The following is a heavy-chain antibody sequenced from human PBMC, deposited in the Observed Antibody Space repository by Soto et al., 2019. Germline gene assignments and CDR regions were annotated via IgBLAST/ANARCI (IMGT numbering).Heavy chain of an antibody. CDR2: IWCDGSNK. CDR3: ARAVGPFDY. CDR1: GFDFSTYG. D-gene: IGHD1-26*01. J-gene: IGHJ4*02. V-gene: IGHV3-33*01. Sequence: QVQLVESGGGVVQPGRSLRLSCAASGFDFSTYGMHWVRQAPGKGLEWVAVIWCDGSNKYYADSVRGRFIISRDNSKNTLFLQLNSLRAEDTAVYYCARAVGPFDYWGQGTLVTVSS.